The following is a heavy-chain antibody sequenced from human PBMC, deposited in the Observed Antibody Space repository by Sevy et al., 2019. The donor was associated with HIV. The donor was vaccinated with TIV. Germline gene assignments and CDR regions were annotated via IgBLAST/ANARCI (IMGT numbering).Heavy chain of an antibody. CDR2: IYSDGST. D-gene: IGHD3-22*01. J-gene: IGHJ3*02. CDR3: ANHASDYDSSGYLERDAFDI. Sequence: GGSLRLSCAASGFTVSDNYMSWVRQAPGKGLEWVSLIYSDGSTYYADSVKGRFTISTDNSKNTLYLQMNSLRAEDTAVYYCANHASDYDSSGYLERDAFDIWGEGIMVTVSS. V-gene: IGHV3-53*01. CDR1: GFTVSDNY.